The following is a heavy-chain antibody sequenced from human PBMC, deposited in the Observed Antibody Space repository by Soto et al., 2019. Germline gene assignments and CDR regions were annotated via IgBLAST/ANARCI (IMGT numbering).Heavy chain of an antibody. V-gene: IGHV3-23*01. CDR2: TSGSGGST. CDR1: GFTFSSYA. CDR3: AKGGYSGYTPFDY. J-gene: IGHJ4*02. Sequence: PGGSLRLSCAASGFTFSSYAMSWVRQAPGKGLEWVSATSGSGGSTYYADSVKGRFTISRDNSKNTLCLQMNSLRAEDTAVYYCAKGGYSGYTPFDYWGQGTLVTVSS. D-gene: IGHD5-12*01.